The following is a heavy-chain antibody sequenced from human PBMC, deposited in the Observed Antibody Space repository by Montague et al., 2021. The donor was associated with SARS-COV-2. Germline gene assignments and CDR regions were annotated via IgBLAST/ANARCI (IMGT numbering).Heavy chain of an antibody. Sequence: SETLSLTCTVSGGSISSSSYYWGWIRQPPGKGLEWIGSIDYSGSTYYNPSLKSRVTISVDTSKNQISLKLSSVTAADTAVYYCARVGRQQLVRLSGMDVWGQGTTVTVSS. J-gene: IGHJ6*02. CDR2: IDYSGST. CDR1: GGSISSSSYY. CDR3: ARVGRQQLVRLSGMDV. V-gene: IGHV4-39*07. D-gene: IGHD6-13*01.